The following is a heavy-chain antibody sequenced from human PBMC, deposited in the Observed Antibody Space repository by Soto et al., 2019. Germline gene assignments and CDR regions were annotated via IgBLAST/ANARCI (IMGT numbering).Heavy chain of an antibody. D-gene: IGHD6-13*01. CDR3: ARNTTPGIAAAGASGIYFDY. V-gene: IGHV1-3*01. CDR2: INAGNGNT. J-gene: IGHJ4*02. CDR1: GYTFTSYA. Sequence: QVPLVQSGAEVKKPGASVKVSCKASGYTFTSYAMHWVRQAPGQRLEWMGWINAGNGNTKYSQKFRGRVTITRDTSASTAYMELSSLRSEDTAVYYCARNTTPGIAAAGASGIYFDYWGQGTLVTVSS.